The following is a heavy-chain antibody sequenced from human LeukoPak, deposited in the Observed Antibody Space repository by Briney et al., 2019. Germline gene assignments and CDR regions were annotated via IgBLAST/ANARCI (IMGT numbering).Heavy chain of an antibody. CDR3: ARLLGTVTTYDY. D-gene: IGHD1-7*01. CDR2: ISYDGSNK. Sequence: GGSLRLSCAASGFTFSSYAMHWVRQAPGKGLEWVAVISYDGSNKYYADSVKGRFTISRDNAKNSLYLQMNSLRAEDTAVYYCARLLGTVTTYDYWGQGTLVTVSS. J-gene: IGHJ4*02. V-gene: IGHV3-30-3*01. CDR1: GFTFSSYA.